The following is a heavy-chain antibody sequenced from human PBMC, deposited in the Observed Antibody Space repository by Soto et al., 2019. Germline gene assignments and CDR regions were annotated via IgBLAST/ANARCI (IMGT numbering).Heavy chain of an antibody. D-gene: IGHD2-21*01. J-gene: IGHJ2*01. V-gene: IGHV1-69*01. CDR1: GGSFRTYA. Sequence: QGQLVQSGAEVKKPGSSVKVSCKASGGSFRTYAINWVRQAPGQGLEWMGGIIPMLAAPTDAQKFQGRLTLTADESTTTVYMELSSLTSEDTAVYYCARVGPPSPSVIWFFDLWGRGTLVTVSS. CDR3: ARVGPPSPSVIWFFDL. CDR2: IIPMLAAP.